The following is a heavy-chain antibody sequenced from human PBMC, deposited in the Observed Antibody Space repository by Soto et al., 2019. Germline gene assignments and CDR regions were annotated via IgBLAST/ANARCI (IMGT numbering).Heavy chain of an antibody. CDR1: GFAFSTYG. CDR3: AKDFGAWSDS. D-gene: IGHD3-10*01. V-gene: IGHV3-30*18. J-gene: IGHJ5*01. CDR2: ISYDGGDF. Sequence: GGSLRLSCAASGFAFSTYGMHWVRQAPGKGLEWVALISYDGGDFYYADSVKGRFTISRDNSKHTLSLQMDSLRVEDTAVYYCAKDFGAWSDSWGQGTLVTVSS.